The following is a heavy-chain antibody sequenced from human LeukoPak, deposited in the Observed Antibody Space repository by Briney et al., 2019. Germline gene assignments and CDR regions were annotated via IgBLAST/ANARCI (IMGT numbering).Heavy chain of an antibody. D-gene: IGHD6-19*01. Sequence: GGSLRLSCAASGFTFDSCTMNWVRQAPGKGLEWVSSISSRGSSIYYADSVRGRFIISRDNAKNSVYLQMTSLRVEDTALYYCARVMTVAATESFDYWGQGTLVTVSS. CDR2: ISSRGSSI. CDR1: GFTFDSCT. V-gene: IGHV3-21*06. CDR3: ARVMTVAATESFDY. J-gene: IGHJ4*02.